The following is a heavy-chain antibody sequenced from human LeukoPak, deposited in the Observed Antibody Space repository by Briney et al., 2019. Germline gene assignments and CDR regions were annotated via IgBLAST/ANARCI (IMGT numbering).Heavy chain of an antibody. CDR3: ARGWYSSSWASEDAFDI. D-gene: IGHD6-13*01. CDR2: IYHSGST. J-gene: IGHJ3*02. CDR1: GGSISSGGYS. V-gene: IGHV4-30-2*01. Sequence: SETLSLTCAVSGGSISSGGYSWSWIRQPPGKGLEWIGYIYHSGSTYYNPSLKSRVTTSVDRSKNQFSLKLSSVTAADTAVYYCARGWYSSSWASEDAFDIWGQGTMVTVSS.